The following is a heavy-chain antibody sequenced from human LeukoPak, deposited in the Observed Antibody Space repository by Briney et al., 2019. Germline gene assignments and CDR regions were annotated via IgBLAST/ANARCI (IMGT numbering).Heavy chain of an antibody. CDR2: INHSGST. CDR1: GGSFSGYY. Sequence: SETLSLTCAVYGGSFSGYYWSWLRQPPGKGLEWLGEINHSGSTNYNPSLKSRVTISVDTSKNQFSLKLSSVTAADTAVYYCAREGRPGAYYFDYWGQGTLVTVSS. CDR3: AREGRPGAYYFDY. J-gene: IGHJ4*02. V-gene: IGHV4-34*01. D-gene: IGHD1-26*01.